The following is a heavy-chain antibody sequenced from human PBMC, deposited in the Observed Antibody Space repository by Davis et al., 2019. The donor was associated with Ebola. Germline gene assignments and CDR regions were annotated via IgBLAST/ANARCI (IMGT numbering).Heavy chain of an antibody. CDR2: ISGSGGST. CDR1: GFTFSSYA. Sequence: PGGSLRLSCAASGFTFSSYAMSWVRQAPGKGLEWVSAISGSGGSTYYADSVKGRFTISRDNSKNTLYLQMISLRAEDTAVYYCAKDPDSSGYYPMTFDYWGQGTLVTVSS. J-gene: IGHJ4*02. V-gene: IGHV3-23*01. D-gene: IGHD3-22*01. CDR3: AKDPDSSGYYPMTFDY.